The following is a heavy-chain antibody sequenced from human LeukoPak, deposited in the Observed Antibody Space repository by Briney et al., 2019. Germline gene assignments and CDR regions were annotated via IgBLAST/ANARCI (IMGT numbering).Heavy chain of an antibody. D-gene: IGHD3-22*01. CDR2: INHSGST. CDR3: ASQISNYYDSSGFYY. J-gene: IGHJ4*02. CDR1: GGSFSGYY. Sequence: SETLSLTCAVYGGSFSGYYWSWIRQPPGKGLEWIGEINHSGSTNYNPSLKSRVTISVDTSKNQFSLKLSSVTAADTAVYYCASQISNYYDSSGFYYWGQGTLVTVSS. V-gene: IGHV4-34*01.